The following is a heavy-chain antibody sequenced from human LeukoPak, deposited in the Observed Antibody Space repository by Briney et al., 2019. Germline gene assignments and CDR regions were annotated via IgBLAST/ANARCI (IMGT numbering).Heavy chain of an antibody. CDR1: GFSFSTYA. CDR2: ITNSGGST. D-gene: IGHD1-26*01. V-gene: IGHV3-23*01. J-gene: IGHJ4*02. Sequence: QPGGSLRLPCAAFGFSFSTYAMTWVRQAPGKGLEWVSTITNSGGSTYYADSVKGRFTISRGNSKNSLYLQMNSLRAEDTAVYYCARETSGSNWGQGTLVTVSS. CDR3: ARETSGSN.